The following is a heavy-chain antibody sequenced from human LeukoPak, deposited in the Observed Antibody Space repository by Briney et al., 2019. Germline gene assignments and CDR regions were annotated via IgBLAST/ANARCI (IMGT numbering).Heavy chain of an antibody. J-gene: IGHJ4*02. D-gene: IGHD6-19*01. CDR1: GVTFSGHP. CDR2: ISGSGDNT. Sequence: GGSLRLSCAVSGVTFSGHPMSWVRQAPGKGLEWVSAISGSGDNTYYADSVKGRFTISRDNSKNTLYLQMNSLRAEDTAVYYCARGSGIGSGWSSYIDYWGQGTLVTVSS. V-gene: IGHV3-23*01. CDR3: ARGSGIGSGWSSYIDY.